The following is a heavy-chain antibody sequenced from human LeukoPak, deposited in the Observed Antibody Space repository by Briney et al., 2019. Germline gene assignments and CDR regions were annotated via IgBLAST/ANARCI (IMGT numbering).Heavy chain of an antibody. Sequence: GGSLRLSCAASGFTVSSNYMSWVRQAPGKGLEWVSVIYSGGSTNYADSVKGRFTISRDTSKNTLYLQMNGLRAEDTAVYYCVRHLDSWGQGTLVTVSS. CDR2: IYSGGST. V-gene: IGHV3-66*04. CDR1: GFTVSSNY. CDR3: VRHLDS. J-gene: IGHJ4*02.